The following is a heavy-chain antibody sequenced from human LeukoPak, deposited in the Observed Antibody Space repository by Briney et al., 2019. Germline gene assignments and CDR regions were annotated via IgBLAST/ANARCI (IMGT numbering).Heavy chain of an antibody. Sequence: SETLSLTCTVSGASVSSYYWSWIRQSPKKGLEWIGLVHYSGNTNYNPSLKSRVSISTDTSKNQFSLELTSVTAADTAVYYCVIGRGWQPDYWGQGIPVTVSS. CDR3: VIGRGWQPDY. J-gene: IGHJ4*02. D-gene: IGHD3-10*01. V-gene: IGHV4-59*02. CDR1: GASVSSYY. CDR2: VHYSGNT.